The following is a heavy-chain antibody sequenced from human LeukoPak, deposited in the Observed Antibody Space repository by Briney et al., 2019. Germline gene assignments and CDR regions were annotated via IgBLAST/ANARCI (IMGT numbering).Heavy chain of an antibody. CDR3: ARLANRNYYGSESYYNY. D-gene: IGHD3-10*01. J-gene: IGHJ4*02. V-gene: IGHV4-34*01. CDR2: INHSGST. CDR1: GGSFSGYY. Sequence: PSETLSLTCAVYGGSFSGYYWSWIRQPPGKGLEWIGEINHSGSTNYNPSLKSRVTISVDTSKNQFSLKLSSVTAADTAVYYCARLANRNYYGSESYYNYWGQGTLVTVSS.